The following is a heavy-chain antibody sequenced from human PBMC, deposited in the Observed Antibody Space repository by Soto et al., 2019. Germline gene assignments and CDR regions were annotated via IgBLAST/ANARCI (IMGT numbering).Heavy chain of an antibody. CDR3: AKPPDGPRILPMDV. J-gene: IGHJ6*02. CDR2: ISGSGGST. D-gene: IGHD3-9*01. V-gene: IGHV3-23*01. CDR1: GIEFSNYA. Sequence: AGGSLRLSCVASGIEFSNYAMSWVRQAPGKGLEWVSAISGSGGSTYYADSVKGRFTISRDNSKNTLYLQMNSLRAEDTAVYYCAKPPDGPRILPMDVWGQGTTVTVSS.